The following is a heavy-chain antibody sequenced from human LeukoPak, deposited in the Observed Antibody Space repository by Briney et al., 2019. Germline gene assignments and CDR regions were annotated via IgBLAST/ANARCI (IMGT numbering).Heavy chain of an antibody. CDR1: GGSISSYY. CDR3: ARVDGYNYFDY. J-gene: IGHJ4*02. CDR2: IYNSGST. Sequence: SETLSLTCTVSGGSISSYYWSWIRQPPGKGLEWIGNIYNSGSTNYNPSLKSRVTISVDTSKNQFSLKLSSVTAADTAVYYCARVDGYNYFDYWGQGTLVTGSS. D-gene: IGHD5-24*01. V-gene: IGHV4-59*12.